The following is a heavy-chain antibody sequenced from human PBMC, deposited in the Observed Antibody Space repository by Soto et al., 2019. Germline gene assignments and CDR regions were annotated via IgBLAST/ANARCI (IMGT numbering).Heavy chain of an antibody. CDR2: IDPSGGVS. J-gene: IGHJ5*02. D-gene: IGHD3-22*01. V-gene: IGHV1-46*02. Sequence: VSVKVSCKASGYTFNKFYIHLVRQDPGQGIEWMGMIDPSGGVSRDAQRFQGRITMTSDTSTSSVSVELRGLTSEDTAVYCCSRDFCGHKQYESIGYCFDHWGPGTLVTVSS. CDR3: SRDFCGHKQYESIGYCFDH. CDR1: GYTFNKFY.